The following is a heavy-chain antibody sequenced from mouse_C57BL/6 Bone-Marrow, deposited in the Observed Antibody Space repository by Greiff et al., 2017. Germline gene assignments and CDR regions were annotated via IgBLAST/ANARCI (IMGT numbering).Heavy chain of an antibody. J-gene: IGHJ4*01. V-gene: IGHV1-82*01. Sequence: VQLQESGPELVKPGASVKISCKASGYAFSSSWMNWVKQRPGKGLEWIGRIYPGDGDTNYNGKFKGKATLTADKSSSTAYMQLSSLTSEYSAVYFCARSAYGNYPMDYWGQGTSVTVSS. CDR2: IYPGDGDT. CDR1: GYAFSSSW. CDR3: ARSAYGNYPMDY. D-gene: IGHD2-1*01.